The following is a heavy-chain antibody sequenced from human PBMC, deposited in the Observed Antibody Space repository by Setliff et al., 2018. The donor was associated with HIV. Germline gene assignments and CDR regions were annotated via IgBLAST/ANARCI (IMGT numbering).Heavy chain of an antibody. CDR2: IVVGSGNT. CDR3: AAGGASSTDHLSSFSERSLYILDS. CDR1: RFTFTSAA. D-gene: IGHD2-2*01. Sequence: GASVKVSCKASRFTFTSAAVQWVRQARGQRPEWIGWIVVGSGNTKYAQRFQGRVTLTEDTSTKTAYMELSNLKSEDTALYYCAAGGASSTDHLSSFSERSLYILDSWGQGTLVTVSS. V-gene: IGHV1-58*01. J-gene: IGHJ4*02.